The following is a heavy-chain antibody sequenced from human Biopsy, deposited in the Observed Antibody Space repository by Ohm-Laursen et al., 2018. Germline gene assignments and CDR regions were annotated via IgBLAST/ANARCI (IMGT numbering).Heavy chain of an antibody. CDR1: GFTFNVYS. CDR2: ITSRTSST. D-gene: IGHD3-10*01. CDR3: ARWYGDLFYYYNGMDV. Sequence: SLRLSCAASGFTFNVYSIVWVRQAPGKELEWVSSITSRTSSTYYADSVKGRVTISRDNANNSVSLQMNNLRVDDTAVYYCARWYGDLFYYYNGMDVWGQGTTVTVSS. V-gene: IGHV3-21*01. J-gene: IGHJ6*02.